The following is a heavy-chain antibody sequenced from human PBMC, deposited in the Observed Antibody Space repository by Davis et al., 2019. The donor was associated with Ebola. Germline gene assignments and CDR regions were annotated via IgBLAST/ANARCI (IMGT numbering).Heavy chain of an antibody. J-gene: IGHJ5*02. V-gene: IGHV3-30*18. CDR3: AKDNWVHDSTLGWFDP. D-gene: IGHD3-22*01. CDR2: TSHHRSSE. CDR1: GFPFRSHL. Sequence: SLNLPCVASGFPFRSHLMPWLRQAPGRALAWMAFTSHHRSSENHADSVKGRFTISRDNSKNTLYLQMNSLRPEDTATYFCAKDNWVHDSTLGWFDPWGQGTLVTVSS.